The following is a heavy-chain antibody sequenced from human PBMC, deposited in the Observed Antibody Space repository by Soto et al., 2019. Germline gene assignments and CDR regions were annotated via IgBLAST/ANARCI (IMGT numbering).Heavy chain of an antibody. D-gene: IGHD3-22*01. V-gene: IGHV3-53*01. CDR1: GSAVSSNY. CDR3: NRGGYVGAFDI. Sequence: QSXGALRAPGQVSGSAVSSNYMGWIRQAPGKGLEWVSLVHSDGSTYFADSVRGRFTIFRDNSKNTLYLQLTSLRAEDTAVCYCNRGGYVGAFDIWGQGAMVTV. J-gene: IGHJ3*02. CDR2: VHSDGST.